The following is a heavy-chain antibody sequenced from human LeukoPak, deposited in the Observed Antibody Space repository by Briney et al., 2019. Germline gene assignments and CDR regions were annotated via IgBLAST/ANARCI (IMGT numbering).Heavy chain of an antibody. CDR3: ARSGGSYSDY. D-gene: IGHD1-26*01. CDR1: GFTFSSYG. J-gene: IGHJ4*02. V-gene: IGHV3-33*01. CDR2: IWYDGSNK. Sequence: GGSLRLSCAASGFTFSSYGMHWVRQAPGKGLEWVAVIWYDGSNKYYADSVKGRFTISRDDAKNSLYLQMSSLGAEDTAVYYCARSGGSYSDYWGQGMLVTVSS.